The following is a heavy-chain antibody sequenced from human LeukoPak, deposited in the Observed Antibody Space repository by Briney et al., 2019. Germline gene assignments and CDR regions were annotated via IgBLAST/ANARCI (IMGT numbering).Heavy chain of an antibody. Sequence: GGSLRLSCAASGFTLSSYWMHWVRQAPGKGLVWVSRINSDGSSTSYADSVKGRFTISRDNAKNTLYLQMNSLRAEDTAVYYCARGLAAAGTPYNWFDPWGQGTLVTVSS. D-gene: IGHD6-13*01. J-gene: IGHJ5*02. CDR3: ARGLAAAGTPYNWFDP. V-gene: IGHV3-74*01. CDR2: INSDGSST. CDR1: GFTLSSYW.